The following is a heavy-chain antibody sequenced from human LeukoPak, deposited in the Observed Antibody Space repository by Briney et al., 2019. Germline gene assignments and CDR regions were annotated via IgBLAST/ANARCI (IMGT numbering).Heavy chain of an antibody. Sequence: GSLLHSFTASGFTFSGSAIHWGRPSSGKGVEWVGHIDKKDNVYATTSAASGTGRFTISRDDTKNTAYLQMNSLKTEDTALYYCTRDSGTLNWLDPWGPGTPAAVAS. CDR1: GFTFSGSA. CDR3: TRDSGTLNWLDP. D-gene: IGHD1-26*01. CDR2: IDKKDNVYAT. J-gene: IGHJ5*02. V-gene: IGHV3-73*01.